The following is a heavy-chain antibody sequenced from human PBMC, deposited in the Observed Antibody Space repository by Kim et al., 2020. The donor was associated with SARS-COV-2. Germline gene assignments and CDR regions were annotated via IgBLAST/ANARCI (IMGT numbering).Heavy chain of an antibody. D-gene: IGHD5-18*01. Sequence: PALKSRVTISVDTSKNQLALKLSSVTAADTAVYYWARATGYSYGYSFFDYWGQGTLVTVSS. CDR3: ARATGYSYGYSFFDY. V-gene: IGHV4-59*01. J-gene: IGHJ4*02.